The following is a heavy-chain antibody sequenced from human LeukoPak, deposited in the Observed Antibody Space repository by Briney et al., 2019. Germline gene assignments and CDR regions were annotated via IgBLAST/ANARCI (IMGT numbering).Heavy chain of an antibody. Sequence: SETLSLTCTVSGGSISSHYWSWIRQPPGKGLEWIGYIYYSGSTNYYPSLKSRVTISVETSNNQFPLQLSYVPSADTAVYYYWRAGNWNYPFDYWGQETWSPSPQ. V-gene: IGHV4-59*11. J-gene: IGHJ4*01. CDR1: GGSISSHY. CDR3: WRAGNWNYPFDY. CDR2: IYYSGST. D-gene: IGHD1-7*01.